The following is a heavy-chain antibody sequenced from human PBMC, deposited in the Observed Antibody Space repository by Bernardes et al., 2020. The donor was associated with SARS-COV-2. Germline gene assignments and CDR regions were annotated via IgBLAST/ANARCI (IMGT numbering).Heavy chain of an antibody. V-gene: IGHV3-74*01. D-gene: IGHD6-19*01. CDR3: GKRALAGNHWYFDL. J-gene: IGHJ2*01. CDR2: ISDDGT. CDR1: GFILSNYW. Sequence: GGSLRLSCAASGFILSNYWMHWVRQVPGKGLVWVSRISDDGTTYADSVKGRFTISRDRAKNTLYLQMNSLRVEDTAVYYCGKRALAGNHWYFDLWGRGTLVTVSS.